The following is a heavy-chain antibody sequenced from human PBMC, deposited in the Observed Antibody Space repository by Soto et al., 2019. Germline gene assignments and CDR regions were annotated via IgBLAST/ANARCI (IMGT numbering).Heavy chain of an antibody. CDR3: ARVGITMIVVVIGDAFDI. J-gene: IGHJ3*02. Sequence: ASVKVSCKASGYTFTSYGISWVRQAPGQGLEWMGWISAYNGNTNYAQKLQGRVTMTTDTSTSTAYMELRSLRSDDTAVYYRARVGITMIVVVIGDAFDIWGQGTMVTVSS. D-gene: IGHD3-22*01. CDR2: ISAYNGNT. V-gene: IGHV1-18*01. CDR1: GYTFTSYG.